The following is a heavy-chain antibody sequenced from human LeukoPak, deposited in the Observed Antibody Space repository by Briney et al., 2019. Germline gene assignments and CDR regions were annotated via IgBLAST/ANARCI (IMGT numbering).Heavy chain of an antibody. CDR3: ARDRIIGSGDAFDI. Sequence: SVKVSCKASGGTFSSYAISWVRQAPGQGLEWMGRIIPILGIANYAQKFQGRVTITADKSTSTASMELSSLRSEDTAVYYCARDRIIGSGDAFDIWGQGTMVTVSS. D-gene: IGHD2/OR15-2a*01. J-gene: IGHJ3*02. CDR1: GGTFSSYA. V-gene: IGHV1-69*04. CDR2: IIPILGIA.